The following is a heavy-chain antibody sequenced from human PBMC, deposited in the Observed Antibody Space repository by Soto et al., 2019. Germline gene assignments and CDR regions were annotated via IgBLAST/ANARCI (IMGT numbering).Heavy chain of an antibody. CDR2: IWYDGSNK. Sequence: PGGSLRLSCAASGFTLSSYGMHWVRQAPGKGLEWVAVIWYDGSNKYYADSVKGRFTISRDNSKNTLYLQMNSLRAEDTAVYYCARVGYRGWQYYYYGMDVWGQGTTVTVSS. J-gene: IGHJ6*02. V-gene: IGHV3-33*01. D-gene: IGHD5-12*01. CDR1: GFTLSSYG. CDR3: ARVGYRGWQYYYYGMDV.